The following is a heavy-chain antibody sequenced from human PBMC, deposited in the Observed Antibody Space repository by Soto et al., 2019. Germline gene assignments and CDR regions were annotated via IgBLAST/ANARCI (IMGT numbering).Heavy chain of an antibody. D-gene: IGHD6-6*01. CDR1: GFSLTTTGVG. CDR2: IYWDDDE. Sequence: QISLKESGPALVKPTQTLTLTCSFSGFSLTTTGVGVGWIRQPPGKALEWLALIYWDDDERYNPSLMNRLTITKDTSKNLVVLTMTNVDPVDTATYYCALGIAARPFDSWGQGTLVTVSS. J-gene: IGHJ4*02. CDR3: ALGIAARPFDS. V-gene: IGHV2-5*02.